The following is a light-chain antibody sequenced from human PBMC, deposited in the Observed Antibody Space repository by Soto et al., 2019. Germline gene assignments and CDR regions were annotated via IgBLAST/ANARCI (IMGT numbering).Light chain of an antibody. J-gene: IGLJ1*01. Sequence: QSALTQPASVTGFPGQSITISCTRTSSDVGNYNLVSWYQQHPGKAPKLMIYEGTKRPSGVSNRFSGSKSGNTASLTISGLQAEDEADYYCCSYAGSSFYVFGTGTKVTV. V-gene: IGLV2-23*01. CDR3: CSYAGSSFYV. CDR2: EGT. CDR1: SSDVGNYNL.